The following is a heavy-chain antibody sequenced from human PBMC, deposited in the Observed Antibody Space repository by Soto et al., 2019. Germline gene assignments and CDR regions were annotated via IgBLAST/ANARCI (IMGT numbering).Heavy chain of an antibody. J-gene: IGHJ5*02. CDR2: INPNSGGT. V-gene: IGHV1-2*02. Sequence: ASVKVSCKASGYTFTGYYMHWVRQAPGQGLEWMGWINPNSGGTNYAQKFQGRVTMTRNTSISTAYMELSSLRSEDTAVYYCARGTLGYCSSTSCHRRNWFDPWGQGTLVTVSS. D-gene: IGHD2-2*02. CDR1: GYTFTGYY. CDR3: ARGTLGYCSSTSCHRRNWFDP.